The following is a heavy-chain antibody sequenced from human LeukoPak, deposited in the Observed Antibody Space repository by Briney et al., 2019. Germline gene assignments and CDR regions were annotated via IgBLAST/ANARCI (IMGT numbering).Heavy chain of an antibody. V-gene: IGHV1-2*02. CDR3: ASSSGYSHGTIDY. CDR1: GYTFTGCY. J-gene: IGHJ4*02. Sequence: VASVKVSCKASGYTFTGCYMHWVRQAPGQGLEWMGWINPNSGGTNYAQKFQGRVTMTRDTSISTAYMELSRLRSDDTAVYYCASSSGYSHGTIDYWGQGTLVTVSS. D-gene: IGHD5-18*01. CDR2: INPNSGGT.